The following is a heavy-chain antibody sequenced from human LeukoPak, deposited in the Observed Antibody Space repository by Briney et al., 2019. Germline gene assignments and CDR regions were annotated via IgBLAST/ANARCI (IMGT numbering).Heavy chain of an antibody. J-gene: IGHJ4*02. CDR1: GFTFSSYD. V-gene: IGHV3-23*01. D-gene: IGHD2-15*01. Sequence: GSLSLTCAASGFTFSSYDWIWVRQAPGMGLEWVSAIGGSGGSTYYADSVKGRFTISRDNTKNTLYLQRTSPRAEATAYYYCARVACSVNCCYSRGSYCGRCDYGGQGTVVLVSA. CDR3: ARVACSVNCCYSRGSYCGRCDY. CDR2: IGGSGGST.